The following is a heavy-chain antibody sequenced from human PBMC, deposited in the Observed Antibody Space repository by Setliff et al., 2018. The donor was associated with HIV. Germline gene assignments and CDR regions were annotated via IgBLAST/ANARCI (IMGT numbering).Heavy chain of an antibody. Sequence: GGSLRLSCAASGFTVSSNFMSWVRQAPGKGLEWVSVIYKGGTTYYADSVKGRFTISRDNSKNTLFLQMNSLRAEDTAVYYCARDRGEYCSTTSCPFGYWGQGTLVTVSS. D-gene: IGHD2-2*01. CDR3: ARDRGEYCSTTSCPFGY. CDR2: IYKGGTT. V-gene: IGHV3-53*01. J-gene: IGHJ4*02. CDR1: GFTVSSNF.